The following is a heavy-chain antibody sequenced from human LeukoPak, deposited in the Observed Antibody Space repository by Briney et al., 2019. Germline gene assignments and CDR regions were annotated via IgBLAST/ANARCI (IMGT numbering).Heavy chain of an antibody. CDR3: ARRYSSSWYSYDY. Sequence: RGSLRLSCAASGFTFSSYEMNWVRQAPGKGLEWVSYISSSGSTIYYADSVKGRFTISRDNAKNSLYLQMNSLRAEDTAVYYCARRYSSSWYSYDYWGQGTLVTVSS. D-gene: IGHD6-13*01. CDR1: GFTFSSYE. V-gene: IGHV3-48*03. J-gene: IGHJ4*02. CDR2: ISSSGSTI.